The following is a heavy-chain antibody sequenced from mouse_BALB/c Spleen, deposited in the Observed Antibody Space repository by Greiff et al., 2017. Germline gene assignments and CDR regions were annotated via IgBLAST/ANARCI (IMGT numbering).Heavy chain of an antibody. CDR3: ADDRFAY. Sequence: EVQLVESGPELVKPGASVKISCKASGYSFTGYYMHWVKQSHVKSLEWIGRINPYNGATSYNQNFKDKASLTVDKSSSTAYMELHSLTSEDSAVYYCADDRFAYWGQGTLVTVSA. D-gene: IGHD2-12*01. CDR1: GYSFTGYY. V-gene: IGHV1-31*01. J-gene: IGHJ3*01. CDR2: INPYNGAT.